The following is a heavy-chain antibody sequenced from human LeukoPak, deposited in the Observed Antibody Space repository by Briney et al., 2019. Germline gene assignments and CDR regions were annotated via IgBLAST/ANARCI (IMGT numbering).Heavy chain of an antibody. D-gene: IGHD5-18*01. CDR1: GYGFTSYW. Sequence: GEPLQISCKGSGYGFTSYWIGWGRRMPGKGQGRMGIIYPGDSDTRYSTSFQGQVTISADKSISTAYLQWSSLKASDTAMYYCARRIDGYSYGFGYWGQGTLVTVSS. CDR2: IYPGDSDT. J-gene: IGHJ4*02. V-gene: IGHV5-51*01. CDR3: ARRIDGYSYGFGY.